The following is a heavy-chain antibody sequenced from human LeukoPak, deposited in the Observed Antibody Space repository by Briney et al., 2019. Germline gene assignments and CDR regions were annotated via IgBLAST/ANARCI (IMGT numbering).Heavy chain of an antibody. CDR3: ARVDCSSTSCYWSSSY. V-gene: IGHV4-59*01. CDR1: GGSISSYY. D-gene: IGHD2-2*01. J-gene: IGHJ4*02. Sequence: SETLSLTCTVSGGSISSYYWSWIRQPPGKGLEWIGYIYYRGSTNYNPSLKSRVTISVDTSKNQFSLKLSSVTAADTAVYYCARVDCSSTSCYWSSSYWGQGTLVTVSS. CDR2: IYYRGST.